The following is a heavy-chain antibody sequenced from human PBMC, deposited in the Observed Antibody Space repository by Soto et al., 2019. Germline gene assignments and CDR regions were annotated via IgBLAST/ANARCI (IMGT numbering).Heavy chain of an antibody. J-gene: IGHJ3*02. CDR2: IYIGDST. D-gene: IGHD2-21*02. Sequence: PGGSLRLSCAASGFTVSSSYLSWVRQSPGKGLEWVSIIYIGDSTYYADSVKGRFTLSRDNSKNTLYLQMDSLRPEDTAVCFCATSMTALIAFDIWGLGTMVTVS. V-gene: IGHV3-53*01. CDR3: ATSMTALIAFDI. CDR1: GFTVSSSY.